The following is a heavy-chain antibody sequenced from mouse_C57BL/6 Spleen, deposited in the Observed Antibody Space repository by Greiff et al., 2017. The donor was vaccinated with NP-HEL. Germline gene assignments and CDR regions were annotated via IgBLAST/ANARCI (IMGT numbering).Heavy chain of an antibody. D-gene: IGHD2-1*01. CDR2: IDPSDSET. CDR3: ARSDYDGNPMAMDY. J-gene: IGHJ4*01. CDR1: GYTFTSYW. V-gene: IGHV1-52*01. Sequence: VQLQQPGAELVRPGSSVKLSCKASGYTFTSYWMHWVKQRPIQGLEWIGNIDPSDSETHYNQKFKDKATLTVDKSSSTAYMQLSSLTSEDSAVYYCARSDYDGNPMAMDYWGQGTSVTVSS.